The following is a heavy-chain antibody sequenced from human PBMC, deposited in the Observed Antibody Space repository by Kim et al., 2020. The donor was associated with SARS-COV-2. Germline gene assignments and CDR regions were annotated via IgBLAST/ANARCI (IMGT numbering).Heavy chain of an antibody. CDR1: GYTFTSYY. J-gene: IGHJ6*02. V-gene: IGHV1-8*01. CDR3: ARSYDILTGYYKGWVDV. D-gene: IGHD3-9*01. Sequence: ASVKVSCKASGYTFTSYYINWVRQATGQGLEWMGWMNPNSGNTGYAQKFQGRVTMTRNTSISTAYMELSSLRSEDTAVYYCARSYDILTGYYKGWVDVWGQGTTVTVSS. CDR2: MNPNSGNT.